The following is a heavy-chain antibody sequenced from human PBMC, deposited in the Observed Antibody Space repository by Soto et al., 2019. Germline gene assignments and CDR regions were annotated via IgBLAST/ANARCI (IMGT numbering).Heavy chain of an antibody. CDR1: GFTFSSYG. J-gene: IGHJ4*02. V-gene: IGHV3-30*18. CDR3: AKDPQQLFDYFDY. D-gene: IGHD6-13*01. Sequence: PGGSLRLSCAASGFTFSSYGMHWVRQAPGKGLEWVAVISYDGSNKYYADSVKGRFTISRDNSKNTLYLQMNSLRAEDTAVYYCAKDPQQLFDYFDYWGQGTLVTVSS. CDR2: ISYDGSNK.